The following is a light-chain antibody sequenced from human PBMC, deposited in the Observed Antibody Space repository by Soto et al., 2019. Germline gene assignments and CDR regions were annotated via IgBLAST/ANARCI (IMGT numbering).Light chain of an antibody. CDR3: AAWDDSLHGVV. V-gene: IGLV1-44*01. Sequence: QSVLTQPTSASGTLGQRVTISCSGTSSNIGSNTVNWYQQLPRTAPKLLIYSNNQRPSGVPDRFSGSKAGTSASLAISGLQYEDEADYYCAAWDDSLHGVVFGGGTKVTVL. J-gene: IGLJ2*01. CDR2: SNN. CDR1: SSNIGSNT.